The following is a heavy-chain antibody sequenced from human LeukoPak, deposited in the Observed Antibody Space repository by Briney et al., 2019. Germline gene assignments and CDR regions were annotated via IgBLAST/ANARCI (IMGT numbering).Heavy chain of an antibody. Sequence: SETLSLTCTVSGGSISSSSYYWGWIRQPPGKGLEWIGSIYYSGSTYYNPSLKSRVTISVDTSKNQFPLKLSSVTAADTAVYYCARRVVVGQQLFSFDYWGQGTLVTVSS. J-gene: IGHJ4*02. CDR3: ARRVVVGQQLFSFDY. CDR2: IYYSGST. D-gene: IGHD6-13*01. CDR1: GGSISSSSYY. V-gene: IGHV4-39*01.